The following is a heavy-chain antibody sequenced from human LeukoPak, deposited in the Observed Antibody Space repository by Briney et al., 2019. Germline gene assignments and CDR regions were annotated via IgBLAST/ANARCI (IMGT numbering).Heavy chain of an antibody. D-gene: IGHD3-10*01. J-gene: IGHJ4*02. Sequence: ASVKVSCKASGYTFTSYYIHWVRQAPGQRLEWMGWISAYNGNTNYAQKLQGRVTMTTDTSTSTAYMELRSLRSDDTAVYYCARGGRYYYGSGSYYNVWGQGTLVTVSS. CDR3: ARGGRYYYGSGSYYNV. V-gene: IGHV1-18*04. CDR1: GYTFTSYY. CDR2: ISAYNGNT.